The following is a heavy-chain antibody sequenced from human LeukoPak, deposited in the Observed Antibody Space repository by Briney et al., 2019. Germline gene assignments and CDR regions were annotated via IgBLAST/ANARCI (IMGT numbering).Heavy chain of an antibody. J-gene: IGHJ4*02. CDR1: GFDVTQHE. CDR3: ARANGFKQFSNLDY. V-gene: IGHV3-48*03. CDR2: ISATGSYV. D-gene: IGHD6-6*01. Sequence: PGGSLRLSCATSGFDVTQHEFNWVRQAPGKGLEWVAYISATGSYVKYAESVKGRFTVSRDDAKKSVFLQMNNLALDDTAVYFCARANGFKQFSNLDYWGQGTLVTVSS.